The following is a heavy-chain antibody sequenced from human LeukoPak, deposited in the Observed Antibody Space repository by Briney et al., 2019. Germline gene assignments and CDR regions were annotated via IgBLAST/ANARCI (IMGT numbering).Heavy chain of an antibody. CDR3: AKDSRGYSYGYGAGSFGDA. CDR1: GFTFSSYS. CDR2: ISGSGGST. V-gene: IGHV3-23*01. D-gene: IGHD5-18*01. J-gene: IGHJ5*02. Sequence: GGSLRLSCAASGFTFSSYSMSWVRQAPGKGLEWVSAISGSGGSTYYADSVKGRFTISRDNSKNTLYLQMNGLRAEDTAVYYCAKDSRGYSYGYGAGSFGDAWGQGTLVTVSS.